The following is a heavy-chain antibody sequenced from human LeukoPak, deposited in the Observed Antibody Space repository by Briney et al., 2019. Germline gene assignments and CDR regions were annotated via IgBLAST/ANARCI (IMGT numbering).Heavy chain of an antibody. CDR1: GYTFTSYD. J-gene: IGHJ4*02. CDR2: MNPNSGNT. V-gene: IGHV1-8*01. Sequence: ASVEVSCKASGYTFTSYDINWVRQATGQGLEWMGWMNPNSGNTGYAQKFQGRVTMTRNTSISTAYMELSSLRSEDTAVYYCARGRSGSSWLDYWGQGTLVTVSS. CDR3: ARGRSGSSWLDY. D-gene: IGHD6-13*01.